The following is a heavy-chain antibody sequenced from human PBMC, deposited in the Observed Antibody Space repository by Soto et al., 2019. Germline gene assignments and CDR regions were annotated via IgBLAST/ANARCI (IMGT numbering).Heavy chain of an antibody. CDR1: GFTFSSYS. CDR3: ASLYCSGGSCYDAFDI. CDR2: ISSSSSTI. D-gene: IGHD2-15*01. J-gene: IGHJ3*02. Sequence: GGSLRLSCAASGFTFSSYSMNWVRQAPGKGLEWVSYISSSSSTIYYADSVKGRFTISRDNAKNSLYLQMNSLRAEDTAVYYCASLYCSGGSCYDAFDIWGQGTMVTVSS. V-gene: IGHV3-48*01.